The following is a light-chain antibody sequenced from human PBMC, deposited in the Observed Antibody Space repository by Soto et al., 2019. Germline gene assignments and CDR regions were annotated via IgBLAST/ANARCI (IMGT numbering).Light chain of an antibody. CDR2: GAS. Sequence: IVLTQSPGTLSLSPGERATLSCRAGQRVTSRYIAWYQQKPGQAPRLLVYGASTRATGIPVRFSGSGSGTDFTLTISRLEPDDFALYYCQQYGTSQLTFGGGTKVEI. CDR1: QRVTSRY. J-gene: IGKJ4*01. V-gene: IGKV3-20*01. CDR3: QQYGTSQLT.